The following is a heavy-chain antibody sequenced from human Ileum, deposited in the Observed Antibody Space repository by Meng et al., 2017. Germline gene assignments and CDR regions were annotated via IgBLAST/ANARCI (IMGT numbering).Heavy chain of an antibody. J-gene: IGHJ4*02. CDR3: AAFCSGGSCPDY. CDR1: GGSISSYY. V-gene: IGHV4-59*01. CDR2: IYYSGST. Sequence: QVQLQESGPGLVKPSETLSLTCTVSGGSISSYYWSWIRQPPGKGLEWIGYIYYSGSTNYNPSLKSRITMSVDTSKNQVSLKLSSVTAADTAIYYCAAFCSGGSCPDYWGQGTLVTVSS. D-gene: IGHD2-15*01.